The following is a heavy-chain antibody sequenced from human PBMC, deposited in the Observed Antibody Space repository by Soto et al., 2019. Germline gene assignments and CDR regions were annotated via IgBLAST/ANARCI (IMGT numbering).Heavy chain of an antibody. D-gene: IGHD3-3*01. CDR1: GYNFSSYD. Sequence: ASVKVSCKASGYNFSSYDINWVRQAPGQGLEWMGWMNPNSGNTGFAQNFQDRVTMNRSTSISTAYMELRSLRSDDTAVYYCARDQGITTFGVYSMYYYGMDVWGQGTTVTVSS. V-gene: IGHV1-8*01. CDR2: MNPNSGNT. J-gene: IGHJ6*02. CDR3: ARDQGITTFGVYSMYYYGMDV.